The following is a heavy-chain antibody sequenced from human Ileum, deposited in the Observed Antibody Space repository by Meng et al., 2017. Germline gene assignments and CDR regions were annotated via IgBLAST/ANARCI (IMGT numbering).Heavy chain of an antibody. J-gene: IGHJ5*02. CDR2: IYVDGRT. V-gene: IGHV3-66*01. CDR1: GFTVSVNY. D-gene: IGHD3-22*01. Sequence: VQLVESGGGLVQPGGSLRLSCAASGFTVSVNYMSWVRQAPGKGLEWVSCIYVDGRTYYADSVKGRFTIFRGSSKHTLYLQMNSLRAEDTAVYYCAKSVNFDAGGYYPWGQGTLVTVSS. CDR3: AKSVNFDAGGYYP.